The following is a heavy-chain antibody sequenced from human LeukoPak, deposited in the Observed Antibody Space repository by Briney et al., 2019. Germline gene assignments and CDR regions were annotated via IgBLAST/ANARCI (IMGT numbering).Heavy chain of an antibody. J-gene: IGHJ4*02. CDR2: ISSSSSYI. V-gene: IGHV3-21*01. D-gene: IGHD3-16*02. Sequence: PGGSLRLSCAASGFTFSSYSMNWVRQAPGKGLEWVSSISSSSSYIYYADSAKGRFTISRDNAKNSLYLQMNSLRAEDTAVYYCARDPAYVWGSYRYTIYFDYWGQGTLVTVSS. CDR3: ARDPAYVWGSYRYTIYFDY. CDR1: GFTFSSYS.